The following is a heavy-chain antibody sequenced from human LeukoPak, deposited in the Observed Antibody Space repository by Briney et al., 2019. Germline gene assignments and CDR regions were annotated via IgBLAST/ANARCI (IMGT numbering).Heavy chain of an antibody. CDR2: IIPIFGTA. Sequence: GASVKVSCKASGGTFSSYAISWVRQAPGQGLEWMGGIIPIFGTANYAQKFQDRVTITADKSTSTAYMELSSLRSEDTAVYYCARVGATSKGGAFDIWGQGTMVTVSS. V-gene: IGHV1-69*06. CDR3: ARVGATSKGGAFDI. J-gene: IGHJ3*02. CDR1: GGTFSSYA. D-gene: IGHD1-26*01.